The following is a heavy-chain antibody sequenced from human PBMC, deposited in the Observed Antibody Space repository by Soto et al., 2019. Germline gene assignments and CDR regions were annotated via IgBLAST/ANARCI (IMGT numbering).Heavy chain of an antibody. V-gene: IGHV3-30*18. D-gene: IGHD3-22*01. J-gene: IGHJ4*02. Sequence: QVQLVESGGGVVQPGRSLRLSCAASGFTFSSYGMHWVRQAPGKGLEWVAAISYDGSNKYYADSVKGRFTISRDNSKNTLYLQMNSLRAEDTAVYYCAKDPNPSGYYWWGTFDYWGQGTLVTVSS. CDR2: ISYDGSNK. CDR1: GFTFSSYG. CDR3: AKDPNPSGYYWWGTFDY.